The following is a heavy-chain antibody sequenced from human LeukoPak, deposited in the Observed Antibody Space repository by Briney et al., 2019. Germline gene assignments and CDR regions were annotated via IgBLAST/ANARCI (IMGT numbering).Heavy chain of an antibody. Sequence: ASVKVSCKASGYTFTSYGISWVRQAPGQGLEWMGWISAYNGNTNYAQKLQGRVTMTTDTSTSTVYMELRSLRPDDTAVDYCARGLTIFGVVINYMDVWGKGTTVTVSS. CDR1: GYTFTSYG. D-gene: IGHD3-3*01. CDR2: ISAYNGNT. CDR3: ARGLTIFGVVINYMDV. V-gene: IGHV1-18*01. J-gene: IGHJ6*03.